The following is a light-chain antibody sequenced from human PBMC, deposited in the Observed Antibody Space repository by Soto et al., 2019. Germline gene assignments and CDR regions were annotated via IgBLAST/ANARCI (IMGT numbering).Light chain of an antibody. J-gene: IGKJ1*01. CDR1: QSISNN. CDR3: QKYSNWPRT. Sequence: EIVMTQSPATLSVSPGERATLSCRAGQSISNNLAWYQQKPGQAPRLLIYGASTRATGIPASFTGSGSGTEFTLTISSLESEDFAVYYCQKYSNWPRTFGQGTKVDNK. CDR2: GAS. V-gene: IGKV3-15*01.